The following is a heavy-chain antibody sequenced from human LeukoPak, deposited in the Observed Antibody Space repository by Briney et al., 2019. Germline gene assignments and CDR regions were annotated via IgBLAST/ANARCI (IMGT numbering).Heavy chain of an antibody. J-gene: IGHJ4*02. CDR2: ISSDGSST. CDR1: EFTFRNHW. D-gene: IGHD6-6*01. Sequence: PGGSLRLSCAASEFTFRNHWMHWVRQTPGKGLVWVSRISSDGSSTTYADSVKGRFTISRDNAKNTLYLQMNNLRAEDTAMYYCARDQRVTGRPDIDYWGQGTLVIVSS. V-gene: IGHV3-74*03. CDR3: ARDQRVTGRPDIDY.